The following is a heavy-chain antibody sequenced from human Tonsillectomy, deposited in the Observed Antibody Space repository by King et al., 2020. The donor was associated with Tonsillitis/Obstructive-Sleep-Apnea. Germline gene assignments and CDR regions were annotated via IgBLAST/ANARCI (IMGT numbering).Heavy chain of an antibody. CDR2: ISYDGSNK. J-gene: IGHJ4*02. CDR1: GFTFSNYG. D-gene: IGHD5-18*01. V-gene: IGHV3-30*18. Sequence: VQLVESGGAVVQPGRSLRLSCAASGFTFSNYGMHWVCQAPGKGLEWVAVISYDGSNKYYADSVKGRFTISRDNAKNTLYLQMNSLRAEDTAVYYCAKVVYEIQLWSPFDYWGQGTLVTVSS. CDR3: AKVVYEIQLWSPFDY.